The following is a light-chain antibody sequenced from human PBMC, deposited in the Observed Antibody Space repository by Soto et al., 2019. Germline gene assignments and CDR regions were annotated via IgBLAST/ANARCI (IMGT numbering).Light chain of an antibody. J-gene: IGLJ1*01. V-gene: IGLV1-40*01. Sequence: QSVLTQPPSVSGAPGQRVIISSTGSSSNIGAGYDVHWYQQLPGTAPRLLIYDNNNRPSGVPARFSVSKSDTSASLAITGLQPEDEADYYCQSYDSSLSGSYVFGTGTKLTVL. CDR2: DNN. CDR1: SSNIGAGYD. CDR3: QSYDSSLSGSYV.